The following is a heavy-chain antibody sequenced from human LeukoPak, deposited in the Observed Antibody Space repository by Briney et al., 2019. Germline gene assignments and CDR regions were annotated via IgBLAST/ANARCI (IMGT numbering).Heavy chain of an antibody. D-gene: IGHD2-15*01. CDR1: GFTFSSYG. J-gene: IGHJ4*02. CDR3: AKGLVDYFDY. V-gene: IGHV3-30*02. Sequence: GGSLRLSCVASGFTFSSYGMHWVRQAPGKGLEWVAFIRYDGSNKYYADSVKGRFTISRDNSKNTLYLQMNSLRAEDTAVYYCAKGLVDYFDYWGQGTLVTVSS. CDR2: IRYDGSNK.